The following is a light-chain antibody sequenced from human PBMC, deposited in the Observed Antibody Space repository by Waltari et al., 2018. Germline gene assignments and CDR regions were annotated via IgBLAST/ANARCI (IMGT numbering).Light chain of an antibody. Sequence: QSVLTQPPSASEAARKSVTISCSGGSINIGTNGVSWYQQLPETPPKLLIYYNYRRPSGVSDRFSGSKSGTSASLTISGLQPEDEADYYCTAWDDSLRALLFGGGTRLTVL. CDR2: YNY. CDR3: TAWDDSLRALL. J-gene: IGLJ7*01. CDR1: SINIGTNG. V-gene: IGLV1-36*01.